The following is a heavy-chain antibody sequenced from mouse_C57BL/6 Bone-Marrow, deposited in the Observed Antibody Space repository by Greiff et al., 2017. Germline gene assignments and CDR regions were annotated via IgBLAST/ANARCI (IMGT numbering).Heavy chain of an antibody. CDR1: GYTFTSYW. V-gene: IGHV1-61*01. CDR3: ARYSITTHFDY. CDR2: IYPSDSET. D-gene: IGHD1-1*01. J-gene: IGHJ2*01. Sequence: QVQLKQPGAELVRPGSSVKLSCKASGYTFTSYWMDWVKQRPGQGLEWIGNIYPSDSETHYNQKFKDKATLTVDKSSSTAYMQLSSLTSEDSAVYYCARYSITTHFDYWGQGTTLTVSS.